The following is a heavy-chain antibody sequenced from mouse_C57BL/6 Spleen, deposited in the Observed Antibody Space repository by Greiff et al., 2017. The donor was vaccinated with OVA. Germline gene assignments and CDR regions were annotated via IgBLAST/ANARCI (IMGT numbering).Heavy chain of an antibody. D-gene: IGHD2-5*01. V-gene: IGHV1-62-2*01. CDR2: FYPGSGSI. CDR1: GYTFTEYT. CDR3: ARHEDRSNYSPYAMDY. J-gene: IGHJ4*01. Sequence: QVQLQQSGAELVKPGASVKLSCKASGYTFTEYTIHWVKQRSGQGLEWIGWFYPGSGSIKYNEKFKDKATLTADKSSSTVYMELSRLTSEDSAVYVSARHEDRSNYSPYAMDYWGQGTSVTVSS.